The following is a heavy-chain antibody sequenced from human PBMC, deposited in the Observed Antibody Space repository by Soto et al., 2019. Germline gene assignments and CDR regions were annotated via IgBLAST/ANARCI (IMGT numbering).Heavy chain of an antibody. D-gene: IGHD5-12*01. CDR1: GYSFTSYW. J-gene: IGHJ4*02. CDR2: IYPSDSES. Sequence: PXXSLRISCKGSGYSFTSYWICWVRQKPGKGLEWMGIIYPSDSESRYSPSFQGQVTMSADRSITTAYLQWRSLKASDTAMYYCARQGSGYDFSYWGQGTPVTAPQ. V-gene: IGHV5-51*01. CDR3: ARQGSGYDFSY.